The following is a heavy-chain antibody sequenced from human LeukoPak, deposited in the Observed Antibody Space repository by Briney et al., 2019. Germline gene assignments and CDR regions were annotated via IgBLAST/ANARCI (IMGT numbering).Heavy chain of an antibody. CDR3: AKSDSSSSLPDY. CDR2: ISSSSSYI. J-gene: IGHJ4*02. V-gene: IGHV3-21*04. CDR1: GFTFSSYS. D-gene: IGHD6-6*01. Sequence: GGSLRLSCAASGFTFSSYSMNWVRQAPGKGLEWVSSISSSSSYIYYADSVKGRFTISRDNSKNTLYLQMNSLRAEDTAVYYCAKSDSSSSLPDYWGQGTLVTVSS.